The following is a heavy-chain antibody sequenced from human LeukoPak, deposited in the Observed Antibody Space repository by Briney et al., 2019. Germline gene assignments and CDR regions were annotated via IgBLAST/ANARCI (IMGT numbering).Heavy chain of an antibody. V-gene: IGHV4-59*08. CDR2: IYYSGST. Sequence: SETLSLTCTGSGGSISSYYWSWIRQPPGKGLEWIGYIYYSGSTNYSPSLKSRVTISVDTSKNQFSPKLSSVTAADTAVYYCARQGYSSGWDFDYWGQGTLVTVSS. CDR3: ARQGYSSGWDFDY. J-gene: IGHJ4*02. D-gene: IGHD6-19*01. CDR1: GGSISSYY.